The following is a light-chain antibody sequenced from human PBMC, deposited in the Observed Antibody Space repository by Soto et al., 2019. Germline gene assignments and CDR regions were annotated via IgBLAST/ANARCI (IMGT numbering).Light chain of an antibody. J-gene: IGLJ2*01. CDR2: DVT. CDR3: SSYAGNNNLI. CDR1: SSDVGGYNY. Sequence: QSVLTQPPSASGSPGQSVTISCTGTSSDVGGYNYVSWYQHHPGKAPKLMIYDVTKRPSGVPDRFSGSKSGNTASLTVSGLQADDEADYYCSSYAGNNNLIFGGGTKLTVL. V-gene: IGLV2-8*01.